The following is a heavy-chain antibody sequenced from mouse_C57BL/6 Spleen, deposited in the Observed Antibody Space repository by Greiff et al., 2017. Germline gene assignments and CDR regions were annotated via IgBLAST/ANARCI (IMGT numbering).Heavy chain of an antibody. V-gene: IGHV1-53*01. J-gene: IGHJ4*01. D-gene: IGHD1-3*01. CDR3: ARREWDEGAMDY. CDR1: GYTFTSYW. CDR2: ITPSNGGT. Sequence: VQLQQPGTELVKPGASVKLSCKASGYTFTSYWMHWVKQRPGQGLEWIGNITPSNGGTNYNEKFKSKATLTVDQSSSTAYMQLSSLTSEDSAVYYCARREWDEGAMDYWGQGTSVTVSS.